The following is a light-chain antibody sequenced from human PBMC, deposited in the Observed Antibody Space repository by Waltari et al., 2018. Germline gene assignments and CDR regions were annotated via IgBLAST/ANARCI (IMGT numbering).Light chain of an antibody. CDR3: QQYNNWPPWT. CDR2: GAS. V-gene: IGKV3-15*01. Sequence: EMVMTQSPATLSVSPGERAILSCRASQSVSSNLAWYQHKPGQAPRPLIYGASTRATGIPARFSGSGSGTEFTLTISSMQSEDFAVYYCQQYNNWPPWTFGQGTKVEIK. J-gene: IGKJ1*01. CDR1: QSVSSN.